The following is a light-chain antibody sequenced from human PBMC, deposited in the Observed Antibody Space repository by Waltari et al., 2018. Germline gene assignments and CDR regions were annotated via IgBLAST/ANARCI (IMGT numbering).Light chain of an antibody. CDR2: YVN. CDR3: SSYIDSSTLEL. CDR1: SSDVGDYNY. V-gene: IGLV2-14*03. Sequence: QSALTQPASVSGSPGQSITISCTGTSSDVGDYNYVSWYQQHPGKAPKLMIYYVNNRPSGVSNLFSGSKSGNTASLTSSGLHAEDEADYYCSSYIDSSTLELFGGGTSLTVL. J-gene: IGLJ2*01.